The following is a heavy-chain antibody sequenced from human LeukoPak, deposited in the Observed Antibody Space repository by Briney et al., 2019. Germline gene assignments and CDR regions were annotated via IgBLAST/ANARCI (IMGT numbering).Heavy chain of an antibody. Sequence: GGSLRLSCAASGFTFISHVMNWVRQAPGKGLEWVSGSSSIGGRTHYADSVKGRFTVTRDNSRNTLHLQMSRLRVEDTGVYYCAKDDAWGRFYHWGQGTLVTVSS. J-gene: IGHJ1*01. D-gene: IGHD3-16*01. V-gene: IGHV3-23*01. CDR3: AKDDAWGRFYH. CDR2: SSSIGGRT. CDR1: GFTFISHV.